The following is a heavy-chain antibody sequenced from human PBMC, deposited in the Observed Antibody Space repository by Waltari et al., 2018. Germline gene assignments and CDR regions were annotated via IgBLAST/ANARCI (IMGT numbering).Heavy chain of an antibody. D-gene: IGHD2-15*01. CDR1: GGSVRGYY. CDR3: VRLEDCSGPGGNCYSGDPFALDV. V-gene: IGHV4-34*01. CDR2: INHSPNR. Sequence: QVHLHQWGAGQLQPSETLSLTCVVNGGSVRGYYWGWVRQAPGKGLEWIGEINHSPNRNYNPSLRSRVDMSVDTSKNQFSLKLNFVTAADTGVYYCVRLEDCSGPGGNCYSGDPFALDVWGQGTTVTVS. J-gene: IGHJ6*02.